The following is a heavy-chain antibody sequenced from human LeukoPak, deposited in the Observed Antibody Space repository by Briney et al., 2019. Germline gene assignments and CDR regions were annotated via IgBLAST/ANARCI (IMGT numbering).Heavy chain of an antibody. CDR1: GGSFSGYY. CDR2: INHSGST. D-gene: IGHD2-2*01. J-gene: IGHJ6*02. V-gene: IGHV4-34*01. CDR3: ARGPPRDIVVVPAAIPASGMDV. Sequence: PSETLSLTCAVYGGSFSGYYWSWIRQPPGKGREWIGEINHSGSTNYNPSLKSRVTISVDTSKNQFSLKLSSVTAADTAVYYCARGPPRDIVVVPAAIPASGMDVWGQGTTVTVSS.